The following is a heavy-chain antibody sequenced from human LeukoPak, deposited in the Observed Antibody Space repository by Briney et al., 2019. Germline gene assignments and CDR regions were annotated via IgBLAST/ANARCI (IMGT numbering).Heavy chain of an antibody. CDR2: INHSGST. J-gene: IGHJ4*02. V-gene: IGHV4-34*01. CDR3: ASGLRGGGGATIYFDY. CDR1: GGSFSGYY. D-gene: IGHD1-26*01. Sequence: SETLSLTCAVYGGSFSGYYWSWIRQPPGKGLEWIGEINHSGSTNYNPSLKSRVTISVDTSKNQFSLKLSSVTAADTAVYYGASGLRGGGGATIYFDYWGQGTLVTVSS.